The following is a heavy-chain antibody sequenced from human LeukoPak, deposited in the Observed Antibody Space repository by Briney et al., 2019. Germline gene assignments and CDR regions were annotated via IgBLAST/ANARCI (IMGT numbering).Heavy chain of an antibody. V-gene: IGHV4-59*01. CDR1: GGSISSYY. D-gene: IGHD5-12*01. Sequence: SETLSLTCTVSGGSISSYYWSWIRQPPGKGLEWIGYIYYTGSANYNPSLKSRVTISLDTSKNQFSLKLTSVTAADTAMYYCATNAGGHSRAPFDYWGQGNLVTVSS. CDR2: IYYTGSA. J-gene: IGHJ4*02. CDR3: ATNAGGHSRAPFDY.